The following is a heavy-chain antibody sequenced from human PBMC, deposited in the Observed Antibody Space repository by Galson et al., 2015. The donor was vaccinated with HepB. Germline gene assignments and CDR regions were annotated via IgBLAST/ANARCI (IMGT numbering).Heavy chain of an antibody. V-gene: IGHV1-18*04. Sequence: SVKVSCKASGYTFTSYGISWVRQAPGQGLEWMGWISAYNGNTNYAQKLQGRVTMTTDTSTSTAYMELRSLRSDDTAVYYCARDRERSSWYNGYFQHWGQGTLVTVSS. D-gene: IGHD6-13*01. J-gene: IGHJ1*01. CDR1: GYTFTSYG. CDR2: ISAYNGNT. CDR3: ARDRERSSWYNGYFQH.